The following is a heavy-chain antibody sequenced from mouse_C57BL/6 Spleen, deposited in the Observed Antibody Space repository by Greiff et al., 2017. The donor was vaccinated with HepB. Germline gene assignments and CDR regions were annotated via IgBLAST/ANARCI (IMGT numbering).Heavy chain of an antibody. V-gene: IGHV5-4*01. J-gene: IGHJ3*01. D-gene: IGHD2-4*01. CDR2: ISDGGSYT. Sequence: EVQVVESGGGLVKPGGSLKLSCAASGFTFSSYAMSWVRQTPEKRLEWVATISDGGSYTYYPDNVKGRFTISRDNAKNNLYLQMSHLKSEDTAMYYCARAASYDYEAWFAYWGQGTLVTVSA. CDR1: GFTFSSYA. CDR3: ARAASYDYEAWFAY.